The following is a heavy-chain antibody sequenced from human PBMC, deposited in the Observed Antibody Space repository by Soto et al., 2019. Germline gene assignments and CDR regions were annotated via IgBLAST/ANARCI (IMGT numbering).Heavy chain of an antibody. CDR2: IRSTAYGGTT. Sequence: GGSLSLSCTASGFTFGDYDMSWFRQAPGKGLEWVAFIRSTAYGGTTDYAASVKGRFTISRDESKDIAYLQMNSLKTEDTGVYYCTRERGSSWFRYYNYGMDVWGQGTTVTVSS. J-gene: IGHJ6*02. D-gene: IGHD6-13*01. V-gene: IGHV3-49*03. CDR1: GFTFGDYD. CDR3: TRERGSSWFRYYNYGMDV.